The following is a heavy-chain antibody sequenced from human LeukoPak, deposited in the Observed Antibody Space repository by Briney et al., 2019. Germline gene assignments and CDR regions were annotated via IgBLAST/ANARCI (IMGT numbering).Heavy chain of an antibody. CDR1: GFTFSSYA. CDR3: ARGPASRGYSGYDFAFGVDY. Sequence: GGSLRLSCAASGFTFSSYAMHWVRQAPGNGLEWVAVISYDESNKYYADSVKGRFTISRDNSKNMLYLQMNSLRAEDTAVYYCARGPASRGYSGYDFAFGVDYWGQGTLVTVSS. V-gene: IGHV3-30-3*01. CDR2: ISYDESNK. D-gene: IGHD5-12*01. J-gene: IGHJ4*02.